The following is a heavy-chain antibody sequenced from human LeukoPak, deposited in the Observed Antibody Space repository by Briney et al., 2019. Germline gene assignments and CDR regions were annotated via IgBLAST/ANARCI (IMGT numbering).Heavy chain of an antibody. Sequence: SETLSLTCTVSGGSVSSGSYYWTWIRQPPGKGLEWIGYIYHSGGTNYNPSLKSRVTISVDTSKNQFSLELSSVTAADTAVYYCARFVSGYERSYFDYWGQGTLVTVSS. CDR3: ARFVSGYERSYFDY. J-gene: IGHJ4*02. CDR2: IYHSGGT. D-gene: IGHD5-12*01. CDR1: GGSVSSGSYY. V-gene: IGHV4-61*01.